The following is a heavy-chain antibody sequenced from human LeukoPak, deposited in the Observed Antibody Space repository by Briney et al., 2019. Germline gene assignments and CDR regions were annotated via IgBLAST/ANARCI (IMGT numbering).Heavy chain of an antibody. CDR2: INPNSGGT. J-gene: IGHJ3*02. CDR1: GYTFTGYY. D-gene: IGHD5-18*01. V-gene: IGHV1-2*06. Sequence: ASVKVSCKASGYTFTGYYMHWVRQARGQGLEWMGRINPNSGGTNYAQKFQGRVTMTRDTSISTAYMELSRLRSDDTAVYYCAREYSYGNDAFDIWGQGTMVTVSS. CDR3: AREYSYGNDAFDI.